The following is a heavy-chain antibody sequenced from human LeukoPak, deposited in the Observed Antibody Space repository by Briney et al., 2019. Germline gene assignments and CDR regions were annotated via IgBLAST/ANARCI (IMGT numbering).Heavy chain of an antibody. Sequence: SETLSLTCAVYGGSFSGYYWSWIRQPPGKGLEWIGEINHRGSTNYNPSLKSRVTISVDTSKNQFSLKLSSVTAADTAVYYCARGRKRYCSSTSCSRYYYFDYWGQGTLVTVSS. CDR3: ARGRKRYCSSTSCSRYYYFDY. CDR2: INHRGST. CDR1: GGSFSGYY. D-gene: IGHD2-2*01. J-gene: IGHJ4*02. V-gene: IGHV4-34*01.